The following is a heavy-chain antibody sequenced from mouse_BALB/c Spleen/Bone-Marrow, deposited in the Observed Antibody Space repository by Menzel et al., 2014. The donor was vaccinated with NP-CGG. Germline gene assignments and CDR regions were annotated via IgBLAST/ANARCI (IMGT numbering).Heavy chain of an antibody. J-gene: IGHJ2*01. CDR1: GFSLTSYG. Sequence: QVQLQQPGPGLVQPSQSLSITCTVSGFSLTSYGVHWVRQSPGKGLEWLGVIWSGGSTDYNAAFISRLSISKDNSKSQVFFKMNSLQANDTAIHYCARYYYGSSFDYWGQGPTLTVSS. CDR2: IWSGGST. V-gene: IGHV2-2*02. D-gene: IGHD1-1*01. CDR3: ARYYYGSSFDY.